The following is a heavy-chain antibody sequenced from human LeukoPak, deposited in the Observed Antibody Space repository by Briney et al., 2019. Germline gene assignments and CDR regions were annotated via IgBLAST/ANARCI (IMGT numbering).Heavy chain of an antibody. J-gene: IGHJ6*02. Sequence: PSQTLSLTCTVSGGSLSSGSYYWSCIRQPAGEGLEWIGRIYTSGSTNYNPSLKSRVTISVDTSKNPFSLKLSSVTAADTAVYYCARDYKRYSYYYYGMDVWGQGTTVTVSS. V-gene: IGHV4-61*02. D-gene: IGHD2-21*01. CDR3: ARDYKRYSYYYYGMDV. CDR1: GGSLSSGSYY. CDR2: IYTSGST.